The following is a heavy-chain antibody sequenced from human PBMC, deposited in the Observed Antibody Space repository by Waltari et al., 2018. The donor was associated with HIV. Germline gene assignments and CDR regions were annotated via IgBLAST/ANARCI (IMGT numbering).Heavy chain of an antibody. D-gene: IGHD4-4*01. V-gene: IGHV4-39*01. CDR1: GGSMTSSSYY. J-gene: IGHJ5*02. CDR3: ARSFSGYSNYFDP. CDR2: MSYSGST. Sequence: QLQLQESGPGLVKSSETLSLTCTVSGGSMTSSSYYWGWICQPPGKGLEWIGSMSYSGSTYHNPSLRSRLTRSVDTSKNQFSLKLTSVTAADTAVYYCARSFSGYSNYFDPWGQGTLVTVSS.